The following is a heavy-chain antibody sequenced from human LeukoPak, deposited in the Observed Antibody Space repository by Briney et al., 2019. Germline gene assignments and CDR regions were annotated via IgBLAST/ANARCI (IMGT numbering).Heavy chain of an antibody. CDR2: ISGSGGST. CDR1: GFTVSSNY. J-gene: IGHJ4*02. CDR3: AKAHHEALDY. V-gene: IGHV3-23*01. Sequence: GGSLRLSCAASGFTVSSNYMSWVRQAPGKGLEWVSAISGSGGSTYYADSVKGRFTISRDNSKNTLYLQMNSLRAEDTAVYYCAKAHHEALDYWGQGTLVTVSS.